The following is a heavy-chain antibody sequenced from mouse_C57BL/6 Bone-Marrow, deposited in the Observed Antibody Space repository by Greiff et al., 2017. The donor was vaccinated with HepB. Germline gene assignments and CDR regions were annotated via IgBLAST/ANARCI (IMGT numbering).Heavy chain of an antibody. Sequence: QVQLKQSGAELVKPGASVKLSCKASGYTFTSYWMQWVKQRPGQGLEWIGEIDPSDSYTNYNQKFKGKATLTVDTSSSTAYMQLSSLTSEDSAVYYCARTGHFDYWGQGTTLTVSS. J-gene: IGHJ2*01. CDR3: ARTGHFDY. D-gene: IGHD4-1*01. CDR2: IDPSDSYT. V-gene: IGHV1-50*01. CDR1: GYTFTSYW.